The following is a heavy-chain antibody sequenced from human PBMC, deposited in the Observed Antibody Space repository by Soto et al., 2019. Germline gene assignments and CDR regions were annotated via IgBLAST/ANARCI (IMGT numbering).Heavy chain of an antibody. Sequence: GGSLRLSCAASGFTLSNAWMSWVRQAPGKGLEWVGRIKSKTDGGTTDYAAPVKGRFTISRDDSNNTLYLQMNSLKTEDTAVYYCTTVNYYDSSGYWAQDYWGQGTLVTVSS. D-gene: IGHD3-22*01. J-gene: IGHJ4*02. CDR2: IKSKTDGGTT. V-gene: IGHV3-15*01. CDR3: TTVNYYDSSGYWAQDY. CDR1: GFTLSNAW.